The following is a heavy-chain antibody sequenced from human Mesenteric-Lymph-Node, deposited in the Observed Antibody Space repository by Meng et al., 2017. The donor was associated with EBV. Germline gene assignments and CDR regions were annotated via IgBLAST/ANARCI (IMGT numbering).Heavy chain of an antibody. J-gene: IGHJ2*01. V-gene: IGHV6-1*01. CDR2: TYYRSKWYN. CDR1: GDSVSSSSAA. Sequence: QVQLQQSGPGLVKPYXXLSLPCVISGDSVSSSSAAWTWIRQSPSRGLEWLGRTYYRSKWYNDYAVFVKSRITINPDTSKNQFSLQLNSVTPEDTAVYYCARGATSVFDLWGRGTLVTVSS. CDR3: ARGATSVFDL.